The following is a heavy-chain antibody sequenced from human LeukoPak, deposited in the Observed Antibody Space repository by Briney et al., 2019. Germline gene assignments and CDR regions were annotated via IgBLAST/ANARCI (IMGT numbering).Heavy chain of an antibody. V-gene: IGHV3-13*01. CDR1: GFTFSSYG. CDR3: ARADGSSGDKDDAFDI. CDR2: IGTAGDT. Sequence: PGGSLRLSCAASGFTFSSYGMHWVRQATGKGLEWVSAIGTAGDTYYPGSVKGRFTISRENAKNSLYLQMNSLRAGDTAVYYCARADGSSGDKDDAFDIWGQGTMVTVSS. J-gene: IGHJ3*02. D-gene: IGHD2-15*01.